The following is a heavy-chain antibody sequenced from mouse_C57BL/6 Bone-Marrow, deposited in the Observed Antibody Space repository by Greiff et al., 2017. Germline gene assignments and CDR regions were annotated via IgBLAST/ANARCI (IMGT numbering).Heavy chain of an antibody. J-gene: IGHJ1*03. Sequence: QVQLKESGAELARPGASVKMSCKASGYTFTSYTMHWVKQRPGQGLEWIGYINPSSGYTKYNQKFQDKATLTADKSSSTAYIQLSSLASEGTAVYYCTYGSRWYFDVWGTGTTVTVSS. CDR3: TYGSRWYFDV. V-gene: IGHV1-4*01. D-gene: IGHD1-1*01. CDR1: GYTFTSYT. CDR2: INPSSGYT.